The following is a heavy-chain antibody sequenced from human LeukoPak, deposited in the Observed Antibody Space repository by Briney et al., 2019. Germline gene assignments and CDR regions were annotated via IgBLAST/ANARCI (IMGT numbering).Heavy chain of an antibody. D-gene: IGHD5-24*01. CDR2: ITPGGGT. CDR1: GYXFTYYA. CDR3: ARDRYGDGFAHFDY. V-gene: IGHV1-2*02. Sequence: ASVTVSCKASGYXFTYYAMHWVRQAPGQGLQWMGWITPGGGTNYPQKFQGRVAITWDTSITTAYMDLSRLTSDDTAVYYCARDRYGDGFAHFDYWGQGALVTVSS. J-gene: IGHJ4*02.